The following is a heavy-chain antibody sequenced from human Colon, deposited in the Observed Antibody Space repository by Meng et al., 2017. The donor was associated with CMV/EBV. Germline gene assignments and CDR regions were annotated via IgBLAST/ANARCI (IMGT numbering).Heavy chain of an antibody. V-gene: IGHV1-18*01. J-gene: IGHJ4*02. D-gene: IGHD4-23*01. Sequence: ASVKVSCKASGYTFTSYGISWVRQAPGQGLEWMGWISAFNGNTRYAQKVQGRVTMTRDTSTSTAYMELRSLISDDTAVYYCSREVDYGGYIVLGYWGQGTLVTVSS. CDR2: ISAFNGNT. CDR1: GYTFTSYG. CDR3: SREVDYGGYIVLGY.